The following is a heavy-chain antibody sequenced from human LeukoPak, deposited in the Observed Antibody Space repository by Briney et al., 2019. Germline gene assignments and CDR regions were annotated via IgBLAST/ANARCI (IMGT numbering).Heavy chain of an antibody. Sequence: GGSLRLSCAASGFTFSSYAMSWVRRAPGKGLEWVSAISSNGGGTFYADSVKGQFTISRDNSQNTLYLQMNSLRAEDTAIYYCAKHYGSGTYYNYLDYWGQGTLVTVST. D-gene: IGHD3-10*01. V-gene: IGHV3-23*01. CDR1: GFTFSSYA. J-gene: IGHJ4*02. CDR2: ISSNGGGT. CDR3: AKHYGSGTYYNYLDY.